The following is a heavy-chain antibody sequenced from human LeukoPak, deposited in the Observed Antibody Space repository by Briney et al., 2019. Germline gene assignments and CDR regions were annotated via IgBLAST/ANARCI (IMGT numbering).Heavy chain of an antibody. V-gene: IGHV5-51*01. CDR3: GRSKYSTSWQYYFDY. CDR2: IYPGDSDT. J-gene: IGHJ4*02. Sequence: GESLKISCKGSGYSFTTYWIGWVRQMPGKGLEWMGIIYPGDSDTRYSPSFQGQVTMSADKSISTAYLQWSSLKASDTAMYYCGRSKYSTSWQYYFDYWGQGTLVTVSS. D-gene: IGHD6-13*01. CDR1: GYSFTTYW.